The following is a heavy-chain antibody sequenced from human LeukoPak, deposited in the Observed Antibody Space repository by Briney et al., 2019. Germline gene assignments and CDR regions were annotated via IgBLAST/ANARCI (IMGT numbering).Heavy chain of an antibody. CDR1: GFTFDDYA. J-gene: IGHJ4*02. Sequence: GGSLRLSCAASGFTFDDYAMHWVRQTPGQGLEWVSSISWNSGSIAYADSVKGRFTISRDNAKNSLYLQMNSLRAEDSAFYYCAKATYSTSPGYYFDYWGQGNLVTVSS. D-gene: IGHD2-2*01. CDR2: ISWNSGSI. CDR3: AKATYSTSPGYYFDY. V-gene: IGHV3-9*01.